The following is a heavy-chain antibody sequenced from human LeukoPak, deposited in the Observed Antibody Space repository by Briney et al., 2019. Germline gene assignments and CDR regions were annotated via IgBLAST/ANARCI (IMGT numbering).Heavy chain of an antibody. CDR1: GYTFTSYD. CDR3: ARGGDTAMVPDY. J-gene: IGHJ4*02. CDR2: MNPNSGNT. Sequence: ASVKVSCKASGYTFTSYDINWVRQATGQGLEWMGWMNPNSGNTGYAQKFQGRVTMTRNTSISTAYMELSSLRSEDTAVYYCARGGDTAMVPDYWGQGTLVTVSS. V-gene: IGHV1-8*01. D-gene: IGHD5-18*01.